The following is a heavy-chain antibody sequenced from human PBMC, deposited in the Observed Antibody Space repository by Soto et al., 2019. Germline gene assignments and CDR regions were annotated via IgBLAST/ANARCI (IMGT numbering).Heavy chain of an antibody. V-gene: IGHV1-3*01. J-gene: IGHJ4*02. Sequence: ASVKVSCKASGYTFTSYARHWVRHAPGQRLERMGWINAGNGNTKYSQKFQGRVTITRDTSASTAYMELSSLRSEDTAVYYCARGGDIVATTYFDYWGQGTLVTVSS. CDR1: GYTFTSYA. CDR2: INAGNGNT. CDR3: ARGGDIVATTYFDY. D-gene: IGHD5-12*01.